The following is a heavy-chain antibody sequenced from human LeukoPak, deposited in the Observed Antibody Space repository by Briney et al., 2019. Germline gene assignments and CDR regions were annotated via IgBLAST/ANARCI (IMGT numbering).Heavy chain of an antibody. D-gene: IGHD2-15*01. CDR1: GFTFSSYE. J-gene: IGHJ4*02. Sequence: GGSLRLSCAASGFTFSSYEMNWVRQAPGKGLEWVSYISSSGSTIYYADSVKGRFTISRDNAKNSLYLQMNSLRAEDTAVYYCARDLEEYCSGGSCSLFDYWGQGTLVTVSS. CDR3: ARDLEEYCSGGSCSLFDY. V-gene: IGHV3-48*03. CDR2: ISSSGSTI.